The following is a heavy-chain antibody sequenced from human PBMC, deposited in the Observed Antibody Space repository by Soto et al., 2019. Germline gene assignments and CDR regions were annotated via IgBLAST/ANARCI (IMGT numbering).Heavy chain of an antibody. CDR2: ISGSGGST. D-gene: IGHD3-9*01. CDR3: AKDHRDYDILTGYYPFSDY. Sequence: PGGSLRLSCAASGFTFSSYAMSWVRQAPGKGLEWVSAISGSGGSTYYADSVKGRFTISRDNSKNTLYLQMNSLRAEDTAVYYCAKDHRDYDILTGYYPFSDYWGQGTLVTVSS. V-gene: IGHV3-23*01. J-gene: IGHJ4*02. CDR1: GFTFSSYA.